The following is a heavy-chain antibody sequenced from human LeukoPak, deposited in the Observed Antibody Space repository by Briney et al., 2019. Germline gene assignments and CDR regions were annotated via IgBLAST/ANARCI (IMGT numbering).Heavy chain of an antibody. CDR1: GFTVSSNY. D-gene: IGHD2-2*01. Sequence: GGSLRLSCAASGFTVSSNYMSWVRQAPGKGLEWVSVIYSGGSTYYADSVKGRFTISRDNSKNTLYLQMNSLRAEDTAVYYCAKRGLGYCSSTSCYLEGPDYWGQGTLVTVSS. CDR3: AKRGLGYCSSTSCYLEGPDY. CDR2: IYSGGST. V-gene: IGHV3-66*01. J-gene: IGHJ4*02.